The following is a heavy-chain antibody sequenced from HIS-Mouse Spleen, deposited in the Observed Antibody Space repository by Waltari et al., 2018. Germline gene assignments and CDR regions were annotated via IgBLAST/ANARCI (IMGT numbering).Heavy chain of an antibody. V-gene: IGHV3-23*01. J-gene: IGHJ4*02. CDR3: AKGNWAFDY. Sequence: EVQLLESGGGLVQPGGSLGLSCAASGFTFSSYAMSWVRQAQGRGLEWVSAIRGSGGRTYYAGSVKGRFTISRDNSKNTLYLQMNSLRAEDTAVYYCAKGNWAFDYWGQGTLVTVSS. CDR1: GFTFSSYA. CDR2: IRGSGGRT. D-gene: IGHD7-27*01.